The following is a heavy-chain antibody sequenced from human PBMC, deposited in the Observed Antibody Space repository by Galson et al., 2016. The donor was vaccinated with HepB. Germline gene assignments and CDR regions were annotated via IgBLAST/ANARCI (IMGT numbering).Heavy chain of an antibody. D-gene: IGHD1-1*01. V-gene: IGHV3-33*01. Sequence: SLRLSCAASGFTFSSYGMHWVRQAPGKGLEWVAVIWYDGITKYYADSVKGRFTISRDNSKNTLYLQMNRLRAEDTAVYFCARDLLELGLLENYWGQGTLVTVSS. CDR3: ARDLLELGLLENY. CDR1: GFTFSSYG. CDR2: IWYDGITK. J-gene: IGHJ4*02.